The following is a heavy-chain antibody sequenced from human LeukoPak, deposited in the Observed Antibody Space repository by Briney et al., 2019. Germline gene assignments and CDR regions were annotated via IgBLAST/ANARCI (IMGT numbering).Heavy chain of an antibody. Sequence: SETLSLTCSVSGGSISPYYWTWVRQPPRKGLQYIGYTSHSGSANYNPSLKSRVTMSVDTSKNQFSLKLSSVTAADTAVYYCARDSPRYCGGDCWAFDYWGQGTLVTVSS. CDR1: GGSISPYY. D-gene: IGHD2-21*02. CDR3: ARDSPRYCGGDCWAFDY. V-gene: IGHV4-59*12. J-gene: IGHJ4*02. CDR2: TSHSGSA.